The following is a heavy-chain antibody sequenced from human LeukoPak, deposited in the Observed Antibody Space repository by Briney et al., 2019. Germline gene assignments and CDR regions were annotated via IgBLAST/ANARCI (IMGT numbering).Heavy chain of an antibody. D-gene: IGHD3-3*01. CDR1: GYSFTSYW. V-gene: IGHV5-51*03. CDR3: GRGRITIFGVPRNPFDI. J-gene: IGHJ3*02. CDR2: IYPGDSET. Sequence: KPGESLKISCKGSGYSFTSYWIGWVRQTPGKGLEWMGIIYPGDSETRYSPSFQAHVTISADKSISTAYLQWSSLKASDTAMYYCGRGRITIFGVPRNPFDIWGQGTMVTVSS.